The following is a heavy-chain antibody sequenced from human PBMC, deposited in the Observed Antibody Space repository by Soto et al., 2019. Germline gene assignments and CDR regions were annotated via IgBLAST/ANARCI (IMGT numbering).Heavy chain of an antibody. CDR3: ARVGNIAVAGTSPYYYYYGMDV. D-gene: IGHD6-19*01. CDR1: GYTFTSCG. CDR2: ISAYNGNT. Sequence: GASVKVSCKASGYTFTSCGISWVRQAPGQGLEWMGWISAYNGNTNYAQKLQGRVTMTTDTSTSTAYMELRSLRSDDTAVYYCARVGNIAVAGTSPYYYYYGMDVWGQGTTVTVPS. J-gene: IGHJ6*02. V-gene: IGHV1-18*04.